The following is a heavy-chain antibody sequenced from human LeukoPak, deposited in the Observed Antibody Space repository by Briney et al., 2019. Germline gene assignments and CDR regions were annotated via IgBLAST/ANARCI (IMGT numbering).Heavy chain of an antibody. CDR2: MNPNSGNT. CDR1: GYTFTSFD. Sequence: ASVKVSCKASGYTFTSFDINWVRQATGQGLEWMGWMNPNSGNTGSAQKFQGRITMTRNTSITTAYMELSSLRSEDTAVYYCARESMDCSGGSCYSWFAWFDPWGQGTLVTVSS. CDR3: ARESMDCSGGSCYSWFAWFDP. V-gene: IGHV1-8*01. D-gene: IGHD2-15*01. J-gene: IGHJ5*02.